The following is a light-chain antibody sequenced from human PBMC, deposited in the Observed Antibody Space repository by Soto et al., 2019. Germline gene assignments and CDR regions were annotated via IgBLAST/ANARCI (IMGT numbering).Light chain of an antibody. V-gene: IGKV3-11*01. CDR3: QQRGNWPPIT. CDR1: QSVSSY. J-gene: IGKJ5*01. CDR2: DAS. Sequence: ETVLTQSPATLSLSPGEGATLSCRASQSVSSYLGWYQQKPGQAPRLLIYDASNRAIGIPARFSGSGSGTDFTLTISSLEPEDFAVYYCQQRGNWPPITFGQGTRLEIK.